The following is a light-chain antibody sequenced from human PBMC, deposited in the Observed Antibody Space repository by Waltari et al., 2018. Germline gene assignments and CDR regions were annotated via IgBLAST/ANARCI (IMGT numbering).Light chain of an antibody. Sequence: VLTRPPGTLFFLPARVAPLSSSANERVSSSHLAWYQQKPGQAPRLLIYAESYRATGIPGRFSGSGSGTDFTLTIGRLEAEDFAVYYCQQFDSSPFTFGRGTKVEIK. CDR1: ERVSSSH. CDR2: AES. V-gene: IGKV3-20*01. CDR3: QQFDSSPFT. J-gene: IGKJ4*01.